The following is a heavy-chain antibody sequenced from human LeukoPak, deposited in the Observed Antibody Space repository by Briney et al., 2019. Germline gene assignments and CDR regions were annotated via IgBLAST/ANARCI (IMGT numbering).Heavy chain of an antibody. CDR1: GGSFSGYY. Sequence: SETLSLTCAVYGGSFSGYYLSWIRQPPGKGLEWIGEINHSGSTNYNPSLKSRVTISVDTSKNQFSLKLSSVTAADTAVYYCASGAYGDLVFDYWGQGTLVTVSS. CDR3: ASGAYGDLVFDY. J-gene: IGHJ4*02. D-gene: IGHD4-17*01. CDR2: INHSGST. V-gene: IGHV4-34*01.